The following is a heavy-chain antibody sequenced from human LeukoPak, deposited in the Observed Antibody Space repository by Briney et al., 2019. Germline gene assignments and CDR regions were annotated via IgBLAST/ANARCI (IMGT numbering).Heavy chain of an antibody. D-gene: IGHD2-15*01. V-gene: IGHV3-30*18. CDR1: GFTFSSYG. CDR3: AKEYLGYCSGGSCYPLDY. J-gene: IGHJ4*02. CDR2: ISYDGSNK. Sequence: QPGRSLRLSCAASGFTFSSYGMHWVRPAPGKGLELGAIISYDGSNKYYADSVKGRFTISRDNSKNTLYLQMNSLRAEDTAVYYCAKEYLGYCSGGSCYPLDYWGQGTLVTVSS.